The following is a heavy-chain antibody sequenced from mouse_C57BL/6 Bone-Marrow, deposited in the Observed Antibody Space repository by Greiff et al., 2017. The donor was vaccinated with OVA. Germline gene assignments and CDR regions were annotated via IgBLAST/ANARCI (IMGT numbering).Heavy chain of an antibody. CDR3: ARPLYGSILYYAMYY. Sequence: VQLQESGAEMARPGASVKLSCKASGYTFTSYGISWVKQRTGQGLEWIGEIYPRSGNTYYNEKLKGKGTLTADKSYITSYMELRSLTSEDSAVYFCARPLYGSILYYAMYYWGQGTSVIVSS. D-gene: IGHD1-1*01. V-gene: IGHV1-81*01. CDR1: GYTFTSYG. J-gene: IGHJ4*01. CDR2: IYPRSGNT.